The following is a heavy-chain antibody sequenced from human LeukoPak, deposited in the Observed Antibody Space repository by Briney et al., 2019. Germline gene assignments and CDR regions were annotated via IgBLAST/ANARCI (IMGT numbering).Heavy chain of an antibody. J-gene: IGHJ4*02. V-gene: IGHV4-61*02. CDR1: GGSINSGSYY. CDR3: ARERSLSSDY. Sequence: SQTLSLTCTVSGGSINSGSYYWNWNRQPAGKGLERIGRIYTSGSTNYNPSLKSRVTMSVDTSKNQFSLKLTSVTAADTAVYYCARERSLSSDYWGQGILVTVSP. CDR2: IYTSGST. D-gene: IGHD5-24*01.